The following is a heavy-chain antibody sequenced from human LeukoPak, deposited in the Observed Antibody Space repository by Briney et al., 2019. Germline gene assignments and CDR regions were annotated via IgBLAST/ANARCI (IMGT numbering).Heavy chain of an antibody. CDR2: IWFDGSKE. V-gene: IGHV3-33*01. J-gene: IGHJ4*02. CDR1: GFTFSRFG. D-gene: IGHD3-10*01. CDR3: ARGGENFFDY. Sequence: PGESLRLSCAASGFTFSRFGMHWVRQAPGKGPEWVAVIWFDGSKEYYADSVKGRFNISRDNSKNTLYLQLDSLRAGDTAVYYCARGGENFFDYWGQGTLVTVSS.